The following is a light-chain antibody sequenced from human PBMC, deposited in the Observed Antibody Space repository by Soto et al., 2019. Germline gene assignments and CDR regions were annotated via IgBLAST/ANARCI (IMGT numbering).Light chain of an antibody. Sequence: DIQMTQSPSSLSASVGDRVTITSQASQGISNYLNWYQQKPGKAPKLLICDASNLETGVPSRFSGSGSGTEFTFTISSLQPEDVATYYCQHYDSLPFTFGGGTKVEIK. CDR2: DAS. CDR1: QGISNY. V-gene: IGKV1-33*01. J-gene: IGKJ4*01. CDR3: QHYDSLPFT.